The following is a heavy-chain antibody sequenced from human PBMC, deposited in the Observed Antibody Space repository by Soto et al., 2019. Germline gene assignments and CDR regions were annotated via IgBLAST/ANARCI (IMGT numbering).Heavy chain of an antibody. V-gene: IGHV1-18*01. J-gene: IGHJ5*02. CDR1: GYIFSNYD. CDR3: ATQGGYSRYNWFDP. D-gene: IGHD6-13*01. Sequence: ASVKVSCKTSGYIFSNYDINWVRQAPGQGLEWMGWISGYNGNTNSAQKLQGRVILTTDTSTTTAYMELKSLRSDDTAVYYCATQGGYSRYNWFDPWGQGTLVTVSS. CDR2: ISGYNGNT.